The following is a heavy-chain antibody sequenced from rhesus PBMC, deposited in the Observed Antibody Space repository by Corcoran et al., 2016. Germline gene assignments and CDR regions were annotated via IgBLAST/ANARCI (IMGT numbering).Heavy chain of an antibody. CDR2: MYKKGGST. Sequence: QVQLQESGPGLVKPSETLSLTCAVSGGSISRNVWSWIRQPPGKGLEWIGRMYKKGGSTDYNPSLKSRVTIATDTSKNQFSLKMSSVTAADTAVYYCARNWDSWGQGVLVTVSS. J-gene: IGHJ4*01. CDR1: GGSISRNV. V-gene: IGHV4-160*01. CDR3: ARNWDS.